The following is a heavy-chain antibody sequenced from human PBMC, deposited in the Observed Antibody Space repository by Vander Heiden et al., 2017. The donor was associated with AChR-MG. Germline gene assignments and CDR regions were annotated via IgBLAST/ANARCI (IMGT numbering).Heavy chain of an antibody. J-gene: IGHJ4*02. V-gene: IGHV4-30-4*01. Sequence: QVQLQESGPGLVKPSQTLSLTCTVSGDSINSGIYYGSWIRQPPGKGLDWIGYIYYSGSTYYNPSLKSRVIISLDTSKNQFSLKLSSVTAADTAVYYCARDLSGYLSNGDWGQGTLVTVSS. CDR3: ARDLSGYLSNGD. D-gene: IGHD5-12*01. CDR2: IYYSGST. CDR1: GDSINSGIYY.